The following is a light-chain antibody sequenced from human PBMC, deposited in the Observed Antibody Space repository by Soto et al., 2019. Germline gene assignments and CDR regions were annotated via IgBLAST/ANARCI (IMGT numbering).Light chain of an antibody. CDR3: QTWDSEAVI. CDR1: KLGDGF. J-gene: IGLJ2*01. CDR2: EDM. Sequence: SYELSQPPSVSVSPGQTASISCSGDKLGDGFVCWYQLKPGQSPQLVIYEDMKWPSGVPERFSGSNSGNTATLTIDGTQGMDEADYYCQTWDSEAVIFGGGTKVTVL. V-gene: IGLV3-1*01.